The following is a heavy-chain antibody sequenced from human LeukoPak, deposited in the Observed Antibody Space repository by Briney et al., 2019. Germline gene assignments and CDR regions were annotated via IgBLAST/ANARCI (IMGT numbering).Heavy chain of an antibody. Sequence: SETLSLTCTVSGGSISSGSYYWGWIRQPPGKGLEWIGSIYYSGSTYYNPSLKSRVTISVDTSKNQFSLKLSSVTAADTAVYYCASGRPATDAFDIWGQGTMVTVSS. CDR1: GGSISSGSYY. CDR3: ASGRPATDAFDI. J-gene: IGHJ3*02. V-gene: IGHV4-39*01. CDR2: IYYSGST. D-gene: IGHD2-2*01.